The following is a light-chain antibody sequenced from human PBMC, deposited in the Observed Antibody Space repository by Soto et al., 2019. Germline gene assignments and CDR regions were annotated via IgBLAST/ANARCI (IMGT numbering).Light chain of an antibody. CDR1: QSVRGN. V-gene: IGKV3-15*01. Sequence: IVMTQSPATLSLSPGEGATLSCRVSQSVRGNLAWYQQRPGQSPRLLIYGASSRATGIPVRFSGSGSGTEFTLTISSLQSEDFAVYYCQQYNNWPFITFGQGTRLEIK. J-gene: IGKJ5*01. CDR2: GAS. CDR3: QQYNNWPFIT.